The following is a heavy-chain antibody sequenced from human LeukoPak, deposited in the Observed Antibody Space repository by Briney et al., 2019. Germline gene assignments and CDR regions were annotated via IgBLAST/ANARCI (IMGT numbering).Heavy chain of an antibody. J-gene: IGHJ4*02. CDR2: ISSSGANI. Sequence: GGSLRLSCAASGFSFNNYGMSWVRQAPEKGLEWVSSISSSGANICYAVSVKGRFTISRDNSKNTIYLQVNSLRAEDTAVYYCAKSVDSIVTLFDYWGQGTLVAVSS. D-gene: IGHD2-21*01. CDR1: GFSFNNYG. CDR3: AKSVDSIVTLFDY. V-gene: IGHV3-23*01.